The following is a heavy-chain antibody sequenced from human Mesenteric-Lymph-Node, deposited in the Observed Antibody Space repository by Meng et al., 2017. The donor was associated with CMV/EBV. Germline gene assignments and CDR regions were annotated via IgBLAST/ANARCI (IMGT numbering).Heavy chain of an antibody. CDR1: GGSFSGYY. Sequence: CAVYGGSFSGYYWNWIRLPPGKGLEWIGEINHSGSTNYNPSLKSRVTISVDKSKNQFSLKLSSLTAADTAVYYCAREVPQLGTFDYWGQGTLVTVSS. CDR2: INHSGST. D-gene: IGHD7-27*01. J-gene: IGHJ4*02. V-gene: IGHV4-34*01. CDR3: AREVPQLGTFDY.